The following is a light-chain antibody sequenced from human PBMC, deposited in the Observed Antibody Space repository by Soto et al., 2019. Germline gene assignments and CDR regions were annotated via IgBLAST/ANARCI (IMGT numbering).Light chain of an antibody. V-gene: IGLV1-40*01. CDR3: QSCDSSLSGYVV. CDR2: GNT. CDR1: RSNIGAGYD. J-gene: IGLJ2*01. Sequence: QSVLTQPPSVSGVPGQRVTISCTGSRSNIGAGYDVHWYQHLPGTAPKLLIYGNTNRPSGVPDRFSGSKSGTSASLAITGLQAEDEADYYCQSCDSSLSGYVVFGGGTKLTVL.